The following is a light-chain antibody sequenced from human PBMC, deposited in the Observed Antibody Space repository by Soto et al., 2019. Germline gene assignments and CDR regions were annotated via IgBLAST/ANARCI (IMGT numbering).Light chain of an antibody. V-gene: IGKV3-15*01. Sequence: EIVMTQSPATLSVSPGERATLSCRASQSVSSTLAWYQRKPGQAPRLLIYGASTRATGIPARFSGSGSGTEFTLPISSLQSEDFAVYYCQQYNNWPITFGQGTRLEIK. CDR3: QQYNNWPIT. J-gene: IGKJ5*01. CDR1: QSVSST. CDR2: GAS.